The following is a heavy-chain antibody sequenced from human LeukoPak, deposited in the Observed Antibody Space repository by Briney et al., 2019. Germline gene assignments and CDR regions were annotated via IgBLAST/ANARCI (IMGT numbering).Heavy chain of an antibody. CDR1: GFTVSSNY. CDR2: ISSSGSTI. V-gene: IGHV3-11*04. D-gene: IGHD4-17*01. J-gene: IGHJ4*02. Sequence: GGSLRLSCAASGFTVSSNYMSWVRQAPGKGLEWVSYISSSGSTIYYADSVKGRFTISRDNAKNSLYLQMNSLRAEDTAVYYCARVGAPRYYFDYWGQGTLVTVSS. CDR3: ARVGAPRYYFDY.